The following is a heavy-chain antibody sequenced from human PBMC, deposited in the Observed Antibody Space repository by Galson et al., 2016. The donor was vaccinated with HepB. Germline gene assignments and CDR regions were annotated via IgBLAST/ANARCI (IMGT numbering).Heavy chain of an antibody. Sequence: SLRLSCAASGFNFNAYGMHWVRQAPGKGLEWVAAVAYEGTNKFYADSVKGRFTISRDNAKNSLYLQMTSLGVEDTAVYYCARDIGSGSFHMGYCCYGMDVWGQGTTVTVSS. V-gene: IGHV3-30*03. CDR1: GFNFNAYG. D-gene: IGHD3-10*01. CDR3: ARDIGSGSFHMGYCCYGMDV. CDR2: VAYEGTNK. J-gene: IGHJ6*02.